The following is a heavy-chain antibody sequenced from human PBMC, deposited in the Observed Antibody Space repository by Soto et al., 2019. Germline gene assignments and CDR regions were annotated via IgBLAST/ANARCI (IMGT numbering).Heavy chain of an antibody. CDR1: GGPITTSSQY. D-gene: IGHD3-16*01. J-gene: IGHJ5*02. Sequence: ASETLSLTCTVSGGPITTSSQYWGWIRQPPGKGLEWIGSISYSGSTYYNPSLKSRVTISVDTSKNQFSLKLSSVTAADTAVYYCARVGGINWFDPWGQGTLVTVSS. V-gene: IGHV4-39*07. CDR3: ARVGGINWFDP. CDR2: ISYSGST.